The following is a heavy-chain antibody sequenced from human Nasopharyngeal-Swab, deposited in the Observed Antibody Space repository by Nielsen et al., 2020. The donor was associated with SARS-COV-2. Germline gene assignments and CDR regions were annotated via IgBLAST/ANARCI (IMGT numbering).Heavy chain of an antibody. Sequence: GGSLRLSCAATGFTFSDHYMSWIRQAPGKGLEWVSYISSSGSTIYYADSVKGRFTISRDNAKNSLYLQMNSLRAEDTAVYYCARVSWSDYDFWSGYYKSSYYYGMDVWGQGTTVTVSS. V-gene: IGHV3-11*04. CDR2: ISSSGSTI. D-gene: IGHD3-3*01. CDR1: GFTFSDHY. J-gene: IGHJ6*02. CDR3: ARVSWSDYDFWSGYYKSSYYYGMDV.